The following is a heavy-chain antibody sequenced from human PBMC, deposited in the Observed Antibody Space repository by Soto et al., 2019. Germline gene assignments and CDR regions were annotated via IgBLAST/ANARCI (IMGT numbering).Heavy chain of an antibody. V-gene: IGHV1-2*02. CDR1: GYSLTGYY. CDR2: INPNSGGT. CDR3: ARGGRTSSSWYLIYFDY. D-gene: IGHD6-13*01. Sequence: GXSVKVSCKASGYSLTGYYMHWVRQAPGQGLEWMGWINPNSGGTNYAQKFQGRVTMTRDTSISTAYMELSRLRSDDTAVYYCARGGRTSSSWYLIYFDYCGQGTLVTVSS. J-gene: IGHJ4*02.